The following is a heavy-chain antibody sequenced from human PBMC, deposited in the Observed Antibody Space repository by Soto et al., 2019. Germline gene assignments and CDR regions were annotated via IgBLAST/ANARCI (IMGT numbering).Heavy chain of an antibody. D-gene: IGHD2-21*02. J-gene: IGHJ2*01. Sequence: QVQLVQSGAEMKKPGASVKVSCKASGYIFSSYGISWVRQAPGQGLEWMGWISGYNGDSNYAPKLQGRVTVTTDTSTSTAYVELRSLRADDTAVYYCARDSRGFDGGNSGCFELWGRSTLLTVSS. CDR3: ARDSRGFDGGNSGCFEL. CDR2: ISGYNGDS. CDR1: GYIFSSYG. V-gene: IGHV1-18*01.